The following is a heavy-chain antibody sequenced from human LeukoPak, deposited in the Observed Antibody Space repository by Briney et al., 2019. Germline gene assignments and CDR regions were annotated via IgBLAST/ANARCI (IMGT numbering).Heavy chain of an antibody. CDR3: ARRSYCGGDCYSDY. J-gene: IGHJ4*02. D-gene: IGHD2-21*01. V-gene: IGHV5-51*01. CDR2: IYPGDSDT. CDR1: GYTFSNCW. Sequence: GESLKISCKGSGYTFSNCWIGWVRQMPGKGLEWMGIIYPGDSDTRYSPSFQGQVTISADKSINTAYLHWSSLKASDTAMYYCARRSYCGGDCYSDYWGQGTLVIVSS.